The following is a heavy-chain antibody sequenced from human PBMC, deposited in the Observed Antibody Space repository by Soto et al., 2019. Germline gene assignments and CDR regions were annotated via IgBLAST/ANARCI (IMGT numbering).Heavy chain of an antibody. Sequence: SGPTLVNPTETLTLTCTVSGFSLSNARMGVSWIRQPPGKALEWLAHIFSNDEKSYSTSLKSRLTISKDTSKSQVVLTMTNMDPVDTATYYCARTQISFFVGATTFDYWGQGTLVTASS. D-gene: IGHD1-26*01. J-gene: IGHJ4*02. CDR2: IFSNDEK. CDR3: ARTQISFFVGATTFDY. V-gene: IGHV2-26*01. CDR1: GFSLSNARMG.